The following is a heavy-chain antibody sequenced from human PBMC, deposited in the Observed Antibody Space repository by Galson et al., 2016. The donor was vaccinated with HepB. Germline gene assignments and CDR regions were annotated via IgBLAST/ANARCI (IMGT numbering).Heavy chain of an antibody. J-gene: IGHJ4*02. CDR1: GFTFSNFA. Sequence: SLRLSCAASGFTFSNFAMHWVRQAPGKGLEWVALILHDGSNKYYADSVKGRFTISRDDSKNTLYLQMNSLRAEDTAVYYCAKRDSSGYYYALDYWGQGTLVTVSS. D-gene: IGHD3-22*01. CDR2: ILHDGSNK. CDR3: AKRDSSGYYYALDY. V-gene: IGHV3-30*18.